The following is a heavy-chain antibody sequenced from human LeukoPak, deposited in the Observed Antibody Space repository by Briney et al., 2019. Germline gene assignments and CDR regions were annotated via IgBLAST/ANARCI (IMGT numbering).Heavy chain of an antibody. CDR3: ARDQGGSSYLHAFDI. D-gene: IGHD1-26*01. V-gene: IGHV4-61*01. Sequence: SETLSLTCTVSGGSVSSGSYYWSWIRQPPGKGLEWIGYTYYSGSSNYNPSLKSRVTISVDMSKNQFSLKLSSVTAADTAIYYCARDQGGSSYLHAFDIWGQGTMVTVSS. J-gene: IGHJ3*02. CDR1: GGSVSSGSYY. CDR2: TYYSGSS.